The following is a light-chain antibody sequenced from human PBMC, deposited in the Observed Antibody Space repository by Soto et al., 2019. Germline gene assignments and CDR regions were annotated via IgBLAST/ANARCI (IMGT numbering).Light chain of an antibody. V-gene: IGKV3-15*01. CDR2: GAS. CDR3: QQYNNWPPIT. CDR1: QGVSSN. Sequence: EIVLTQSPATLSMSPGERATLSCWARQGVSSNLAWYQQRPGQAPRLLFYGASTSATGVPARFSASRSGTEFTLTISGLQSEDSAVYYCQQYNNWPPITFGQGTRLEI. J-gene: IGKJ5*01.